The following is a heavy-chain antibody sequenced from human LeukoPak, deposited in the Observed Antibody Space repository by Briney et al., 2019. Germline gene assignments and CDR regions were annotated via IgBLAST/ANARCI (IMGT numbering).Heavy chain of an antibody. D-gene: IGHD6-13*01. CDR3: AKDRPTVYSSSWLHFLDS. CDR2: ISGSGGST. J-gene: IGHJ4*02. CDR1: GFTFSSYA. Sequence: GGSLRLSCAASGFTFSSYAMSWVRQAPGKGLEWVSGISGSGGSTYVADSVKGRFTVSRDNSKNTLYLQMNSLRADDTAVYYCAKDRPTVYSSSWLHFLDSWGQGTLVAVSS. V-gene: IGHV3-23*01.